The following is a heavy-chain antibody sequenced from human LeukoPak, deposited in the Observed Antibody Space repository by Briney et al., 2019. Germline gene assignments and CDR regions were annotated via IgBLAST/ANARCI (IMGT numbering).Heavy chain of an antibody. CDR1: GFAFSSYN. V-gene: IGHV3-48*01. Sequence: PGGSLRLSCAASGFAFSSYNMNWVRQAPGKGLEWVSYISNGGSTIHYADSVKGRFTISRDNSKNTLYLQMNSLRAEDTAVYYCAKQRIVGAHPLDSWGQGTLVTVSS. J-gene: IGHJ4*02. CDR3: AKQRIVGAHPLDS. D-gene: IGHD1-26*01. CDR2: ISNGGSTI.